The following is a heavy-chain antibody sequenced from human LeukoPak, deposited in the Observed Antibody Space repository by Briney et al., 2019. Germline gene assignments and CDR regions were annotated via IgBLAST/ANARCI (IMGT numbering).Heavy chain of an antibody. CDR2: IYYSGST. V-gene: IGHV4-59*12. D-gene: IGHD3-22*01. Sequence: SETLSLTCAVSGGSISSYYWSWIRQPPGKGLEWIGYIYYSGSTNYNPSLKSRVTISVDTSKNRFSLKLSSVTAADTAVYYCARGYYDTSGYWLSFFDFWGQGTLVTVSS. J-gene: IGHJ4*02. CDR1: GGSISSYY. CDR3: ARGYYDTSGYWLSFFDF.